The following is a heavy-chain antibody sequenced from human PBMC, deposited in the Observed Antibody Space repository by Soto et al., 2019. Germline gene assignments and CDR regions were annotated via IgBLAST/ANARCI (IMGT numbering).Heavy chain of an antibody. D-gene: IGHD6-6*01. CDR2: FYSGGST. CDR1: GFTVSSNY. CDR3: AQSLRYSSSV. Sequence: GGSLRLSCAAPGFTVSSNYISWGRQAPGKVLDWVSVFYSGGSTYYADSVKGRFTISRDNSKNTLYLQMNSLRAEDTAVYYCAQSLRYSSSVWGQGTLVTVSS. J-gene: IGHJ4*02. V-gene: IGHV3-66*01.